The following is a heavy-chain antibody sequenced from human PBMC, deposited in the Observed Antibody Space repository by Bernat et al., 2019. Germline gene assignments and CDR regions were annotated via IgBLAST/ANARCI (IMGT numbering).Heavy chain of an antibody. Sequence: EVQLVESGGGLVKPGGSLRLSCAASGFTFSSYSMNWVRQAPGKGLEWVANIKQDGSEKYYVDSVKGRFTISRDNAKNSLYLQMNSLRAEDTAVYYCARVYSSSSPYGFDYWGQGTLVTVSS. J-gene: IGHJ4*02. CDR2: IKQDGSEK. D-gene: IGHD6-6*01. CDR3: ARVYSSSSPYGFDY. V-gene: IGHV3-7*03. CDR1: GFTFSSYS.